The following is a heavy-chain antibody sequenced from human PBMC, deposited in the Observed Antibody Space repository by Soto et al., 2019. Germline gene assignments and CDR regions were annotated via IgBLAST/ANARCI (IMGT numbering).Heavy chain of an antibody. V-gene: IGHV3-30*18. CDR3: AKGDRIAAAGHFDY. J-gene: IGHJ4*02. CDR1: GFTFSSYG. Sequence: QVQLVESGGGVVQPGRSLRLSCAASGFTFSSYGMHWVRHAPGKGLEWVAVISYDGVNKYYADSAKGRFTISRDNSKNTLYLQMNSLRAEDTAVYYCAKGDRIAAAGHFDYWGQGTLVTVSS. CDR2: ISYDGVNK. D-gene: IGHD6-13*01.